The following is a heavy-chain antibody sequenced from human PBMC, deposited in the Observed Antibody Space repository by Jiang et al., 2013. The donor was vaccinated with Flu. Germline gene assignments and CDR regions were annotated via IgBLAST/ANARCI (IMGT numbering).Heavy chain of an antibody. CDR3: ARGAEYYYDSSGYSNWFDP. Sequence: VKPSETLSLTCTVSGGSISSYYWSWIRQPPGKGLEWIGYIYYSGSTNYNPSLKSRVTISVDTSKNQFSLKLSSVTAADTAVYYCARGAEYYYDSSGYSNWFDPWGQGTLVTVSS. D-gene: IGHD3-22*01. CDR1: GGSISSYY. J-gene: IGHJ5*02. V-gene: IGHV4-59*01. CDR2: IYYSGST.